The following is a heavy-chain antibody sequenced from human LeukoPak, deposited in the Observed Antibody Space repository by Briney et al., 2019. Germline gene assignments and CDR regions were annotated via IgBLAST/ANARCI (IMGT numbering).Heavy chain of an antibody. D-gene: IGHD3/OR15-3a*01. CDR3: ARGRTRFDP. CDR2: ISGRGGRT. V-gene: IGHV3-23*01. Sequence: GGSLRLPCAVSGFTFSGYWMGWVRQAPGKGLEWVSGISGRGGRTYYADSVKGRFTISRDNSKNTLYLQMNSLRADDTAVYYCARGRTRFDPWGQGTLVTVSS. J-gene: IGHJ5*02. CDR1: GFTFSGYW.